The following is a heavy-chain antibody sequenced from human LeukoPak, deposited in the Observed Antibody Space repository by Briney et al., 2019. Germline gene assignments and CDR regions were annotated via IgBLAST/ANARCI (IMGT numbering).Heavy chain of an antibody. V-gene: IGHV3-23*01. CDR2: ISGSGGST. J-gene: IGHJ4*02. CDR1: GFTFSNYA. CDR3: AKAQLVVAATSHFDY. Sequence: PGGPLRLPCAASGFTFSNYAMSWVRQAPGKGLEWVSAISGSGGSTYYADSVKGRFTISRDNSKNTLYLQMNSLRAEDTAVYYCAKAQLVVAATSHFDYWGQGTLVTVSS. D-gene: IGHD2-15*01.